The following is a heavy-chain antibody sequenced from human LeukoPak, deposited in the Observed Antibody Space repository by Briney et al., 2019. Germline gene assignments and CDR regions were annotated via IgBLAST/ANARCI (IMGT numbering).Heavy chain of an antibody. J-gene: IGHJ4*02. CDR3: AAAMITFGGVIAHPFNY. D-gene: IGHD3-16*02. CDR1: GFIFTSPA. V-gene: IGHV1-58*02. Sequence: GASVKVSCKASGFIFTSPAIQWVRQARGQRLEWIGWIVVGSGNTYFAQRFQERVTITRDMSTSTAYMELSSLRSDDTAVYYCAAAMITFGGVIAHPFNYWGQGTLVTVSS. CDR2: IVVGSGNT.